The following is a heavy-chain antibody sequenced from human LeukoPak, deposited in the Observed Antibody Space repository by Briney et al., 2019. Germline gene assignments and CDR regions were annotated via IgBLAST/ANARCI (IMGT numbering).Heavy chain of an antibody. CDR1: GSNFTSYW. D-gene: IGHD5-24*01. CDR3: ATPRDADSYYFDY. CDR2: IYPGDSDT. Sequence: GASLKISCKGSGSNFTSYWIGWVRQLPGKGLEWMGIIYPGDSDTRYSPSFQGQVSISADKSSSTAYLQWSSLKASDTAMYYCATPRDADSYYFDYWGQGTLVTVSS. V-gene: IGHV5-51*01. J-gene: IGHJ4*02.